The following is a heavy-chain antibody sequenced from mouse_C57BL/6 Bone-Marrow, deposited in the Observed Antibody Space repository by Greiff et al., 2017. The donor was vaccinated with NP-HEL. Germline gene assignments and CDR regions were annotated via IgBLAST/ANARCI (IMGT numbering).Heavy chain of an antibody. CDR2: IDPSDSYT. CDR3: ARGGSTMITPWYFDV. CDR1: GYTFTSYW. J-gene: IGHJ1*03. D-gene: IGHD2-4*01. V-gene: IGHV1-50*01. Sequence: QVQLQQPGAELVKPEASVKLSCKASGYTFTSYWMQWVKQRPGQGLEWIGEIDPSDSYTNYNQKFKGKATLTVDTSSSTAYMQLSSLTSEDSAVYYCARGGSTMITPWYFDVWGTGTTVTVSS.